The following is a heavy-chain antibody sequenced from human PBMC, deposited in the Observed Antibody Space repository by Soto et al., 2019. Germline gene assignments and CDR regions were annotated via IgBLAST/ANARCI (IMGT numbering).Heavy chain of an antibody. D-gene: IGHD3-16*01. Sequence: GGSLRLSCAASGFTFSSYAMSWVRQAPGKGLEWVSAISGSGGSTYYADSVKGRFTISRDNSKNTLYLQMNSVRAADTAVYYCAKPEFGMRIRLGVPFDYWGQGTLVSVSS. J-gene: IGHJ4*02. CDR1: GFTFSSYA. CDR3: AKPEFGMRIRLGVPFDY. V-gene: IGHV3-23*01. CDR2: ISGSGGST.